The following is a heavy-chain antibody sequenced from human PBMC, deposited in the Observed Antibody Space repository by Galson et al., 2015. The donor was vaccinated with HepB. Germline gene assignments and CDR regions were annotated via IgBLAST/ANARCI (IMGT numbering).Heavy chain of an antibody. J-gene: IGHJ2*01. Sequence: PLRLSCAASGLSFSSYSMHWARQAPGKGPEWVAVTASGDNTKYYADSVKGRFTISRDNSKNTLFLQMNSLRAEDTAVYYCTRELGPPGHWYFDLLGRGTLVTVSS. D-gene: IGHD3-10*01. CDR3: TRELGPPGHWYFDL. CDR1: GLSFSSYS. V-gene: IGHV3-30*03. CDR2: TASGDNTK.